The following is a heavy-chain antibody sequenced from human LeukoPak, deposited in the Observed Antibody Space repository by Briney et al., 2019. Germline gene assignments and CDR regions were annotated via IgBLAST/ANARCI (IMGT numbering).Heavy chain of an antibody. D-gene: IGHD3-9*01. CDR1: GFTFSSYW. Sequence: PGGSLRLSCAASGFTFSSYWMSWVHQAPGKGLEWVANIKQDGSEKYYVDSVKGRFTISRDNAKNSLYLQMNSLRAEDTAVYYCAGSILTGYPNFDYWGQGTLVTVSS. CDR3: AGSILTGYPNFDY. V-gene: IGHV3-7*01. J-gene: IGHJ4*02. CDR2: IKQDGSEK.